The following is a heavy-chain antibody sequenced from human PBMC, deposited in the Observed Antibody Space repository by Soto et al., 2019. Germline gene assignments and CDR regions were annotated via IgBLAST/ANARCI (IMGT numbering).Heavy chain of an antibody. J-gene: IGHJ5*02. V-gene: IGHV4-34*01. CDR2: INHSGST. CDR3: ARAKHYNWFDP. CDR1: GGSFSGYY. Sequence: KPSETLSLTCAVYGGSFSGYYWSWIRQPPGKGLEWIGEINHSGSTNYDPSLKSRVTISVDTPKNQFSLKLSSVTAADTAVYYCARAKHYNWFDPWGQGTLVTVSS.